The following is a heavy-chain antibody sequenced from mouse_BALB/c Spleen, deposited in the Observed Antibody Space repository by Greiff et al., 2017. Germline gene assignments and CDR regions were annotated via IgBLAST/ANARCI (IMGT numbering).Heavy chain of an antibody. V-gene: IGHV5-4*02. Sequence: EVHLVESGGGLVKPGGSLKLSCAASGFTFSDYYMYWVRQTPEKRLEWVATISDGGSYTYYPDTVKGRFTISRDNAKNTLYLQMSSLKSEDTAMYYCARTFYLTGHYFDYWGQGTTLTVSS. CDR3: ARTFYLTGHYFDY. J-gene: IGHJ2*01. CDR2: ISDGGSYT. CDR1: GFTFSDYY. D-gene: IGHD2-1*01.